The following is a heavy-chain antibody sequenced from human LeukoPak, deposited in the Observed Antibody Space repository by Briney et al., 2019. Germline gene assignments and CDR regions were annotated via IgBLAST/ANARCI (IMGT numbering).Heavy chain of an antibody. CDR3: AKGSYYDSSGSFYFDY. D-gene: IGHD3-22*01. J-gene: IGHJ4*02. Sequence: GGSLRLSCAASGFTFSSYAMSWVRQAPGKGLEWVSGISGRGDNTYYADSVKGRFTISRDNSKNTLYVQVNSLGTEDTAAYYCAKGSYYDSSGSFYFDYWGQGILVTVSS. CDR1: GFTFSSYA. CDR2: ISGRGDNT. V-gene: IGHV3-23*01.